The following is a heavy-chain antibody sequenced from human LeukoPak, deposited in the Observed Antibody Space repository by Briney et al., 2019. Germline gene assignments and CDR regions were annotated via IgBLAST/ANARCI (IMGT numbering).Heavy chain of an antibody. J-gene: IGHJ4*02. V-gene: IGHV4-38-2*02. CDR3: ARLPVRGTGGY. D-gene: IGHD3-10*01. CDR1: GYSIATGYF. Sequence: SETLSLTCTVSGYSIATGYFWGWIRQPPGKGLEWIASIYTAGNTFYNPSLKSRVTISVQTSENQFSLKLSSVTAADTAVYYCARLPVRGTGGYWGQGTLVTVSS. CDR2: IYTAGNT.